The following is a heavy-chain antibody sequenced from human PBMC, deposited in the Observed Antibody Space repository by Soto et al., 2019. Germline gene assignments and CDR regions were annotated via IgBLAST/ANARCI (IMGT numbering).Heavy chain of an antibody. CDR2: INHSGST. CDR3: ARFGTNGVSSVDY. Sequence: QVQLQQWGAGLLKPSETLSLTCAVYGGSFSGYYWSWIRQPPGKGLEWIGEINHSGSTNYNPSLKSRVTISVDTSKNQFSLKLSSVTAAGTAVYYCARFGTNGVSSVDYWGQGTLVTVSS. V-gene: IGHV4-34*01. D-gene: IGHD2-8*01. J-gene: IGHJ4*02. CDR1: GGSFSGYY.